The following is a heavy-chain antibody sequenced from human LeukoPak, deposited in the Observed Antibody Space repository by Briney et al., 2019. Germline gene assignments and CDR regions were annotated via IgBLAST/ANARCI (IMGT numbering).Heavy chain of an antibody. V-gene: IGHV4-39*01. D-gene: IGHD3-9*01. Sequence: SETLSLTCTVSGGSISSSSYYWGWIRQPPGKGLEWIGSIYYSGSTYYSPSLKSRVTISVDTSKNQFSLKLSSVTAADTAVYYCARHVRYDILTGYYVDWFDPWGQGTLVTVSS. CDR1: GGSISSSSYY. CDR3: ARHVRYDILTGYYVDWFDP. CDR2: IYYSGST. J-gene: IGHJ5*02.